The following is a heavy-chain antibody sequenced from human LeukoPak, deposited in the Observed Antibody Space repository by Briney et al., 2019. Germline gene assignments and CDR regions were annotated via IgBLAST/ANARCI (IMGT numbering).Heavy chain of an antibody. CDR2: IIPIFGTA. D-gene: IGHD6-19*01. V-gene: IGHV1-69*06. CDR3: ARDEGGSSGRTLEGY. Sequence: SVKVSCKASGGTFSSYAISWVRQAPGQGLEWMGGIIPIFGTANYAQKFQGRVTITADKSTSTAYMELSSLRSEDTAVYYCARDEGGSSGRTLEGYWGQGTLVTVSS. J-gene: IGHJ4*02. CDR1: GGTFSSYA.